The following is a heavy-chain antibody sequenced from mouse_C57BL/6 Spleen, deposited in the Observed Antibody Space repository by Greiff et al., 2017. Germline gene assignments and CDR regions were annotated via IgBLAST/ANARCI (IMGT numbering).Heavy chain of an antibody. CDR1: GYSITSGYD. CDR3: ARNYYYGSSYYYAMDY. CDR2: ISYSGST. Sequence: VQLQQSGPGMVKPSQSLSLTCTVTGYSITSGYDWHWIRHFPGNKLEWMGYISYSGSTNYNPSLKSRISITHDTSKNHFFLKLNSVTTEDTATYYCARNYYYGSSYYYAMDYWGQGTSVTVSS. V-gene: IGHV3-1*01. J-gene: IGHJ4*01. D-gene: IGHD1-1*01.